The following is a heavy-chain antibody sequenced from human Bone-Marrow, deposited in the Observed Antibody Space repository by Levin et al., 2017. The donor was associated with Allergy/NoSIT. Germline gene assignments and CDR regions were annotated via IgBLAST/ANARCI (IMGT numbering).Heavy chain of an antibody. D-gene: IGHD3-3*01. V-gene: IGHV3-74*01. CDR3: ARPDYWSGYYTT. J-gene: IGHJ5*02. CDR1: GFTFSSYW. Sequence: GGSLRLSCTASGFTFSSYWMHWVRQAPGKGLVWVSRIKSDGSSTTYADSVKGRSTISRDNAKNTLYLQMNSLRAEDTAVYYCARPDYWSGYYTTWGQGTLVTVSS. CDR2: IKSDGSST.